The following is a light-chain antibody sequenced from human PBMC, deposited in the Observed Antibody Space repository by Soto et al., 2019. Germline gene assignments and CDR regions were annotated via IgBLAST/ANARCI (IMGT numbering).Light chain of an antibody. J-gene: IGKJ2*01. CDR3: QQSYSLPYT. CDR1: QSIDNF. CDR2: AAY. Sequence: DIQMTQSPSSLAASVGHRVTITCRPSQSIDNFLNWYQQKPGKAPNLLIYAAYSLQSGVSSRFSGSGSGTDFTLTISSLQPEDSATYYCQQSYSLPYTFGQGT. V-gene: IGKV1-39*01.